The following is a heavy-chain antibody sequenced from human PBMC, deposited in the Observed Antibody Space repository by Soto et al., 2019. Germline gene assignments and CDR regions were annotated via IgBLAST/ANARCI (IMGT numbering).Heavy chain of an antibody. Sequence: GRSLRLSCEAFGFPFDDYGMSWVRQAPGKGLEWVSGINRDGGSTGYADSVKGRFTISRDNAKNSLYLQMNSLRAEDTAFYYCARAPGFYGDFFDYWGQGTLVTVSS. J-gene: IGHJ4*02. CDR2: INRDGGST. CDR1: GFPFDDYG. CDR3: ARAPGFYGDFFDY. D-gene: IGHD4-17*01. V-gene: IGHV3-20*04.